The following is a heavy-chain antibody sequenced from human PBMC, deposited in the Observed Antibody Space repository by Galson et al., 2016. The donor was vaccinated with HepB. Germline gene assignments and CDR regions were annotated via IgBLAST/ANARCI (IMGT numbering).Heavy chain of an antibody. CDR3: AKDMPGGESTASPFDY. J-gene: IGHJ4*02. Sequence: SLRLSCAASGFSLSTYGVHWVRQAPGKGLEWVSGISGSGGSTYYVDSVKGGFTISRDNSKNTLYVQLNSLRAADTAIYYCAKDMPGGESTASPFDYWGQGTLLTVSS. V-gene: IGHV3-23*01. CDR1: GFSLSTYG. CDR2: ISGSGGST. D-gene: IGHD3-10*01.